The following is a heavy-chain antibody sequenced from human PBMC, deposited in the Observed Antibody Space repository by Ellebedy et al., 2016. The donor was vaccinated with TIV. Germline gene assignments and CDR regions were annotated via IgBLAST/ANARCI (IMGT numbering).Heavy chain of an antibody. D-gene: IGHD2-8*02. CDR2: IRQDGSEK. CDR3: ARDKRIWSFDY. J-gene: IGHJ4*02. CDR1: GFTFSSYW. V-gene: IGHV3-7*01. Sequence: GESLKISCAASGFTFSSYWMSWVRQAPGKGLEWVANIRQDGSEKYYVDSVKGRFTISRDNAKNSLYLQMNSLRAEDTAVYYCARDKRIWSFDYWGQGTLVTVSS.